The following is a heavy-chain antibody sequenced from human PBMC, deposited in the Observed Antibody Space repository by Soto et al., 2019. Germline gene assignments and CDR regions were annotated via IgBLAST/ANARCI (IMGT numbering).Heavy chain of an antibody. J-gene: IGHJ4*02. CDR1: GGSFSGYY. D-gene: IGHD2-15*01. CDR3: ARGPVVVAATEPKTTHY. Sequence: ETLSLTCAVYGGSFSGYYWSWIRQPPGKGLEWIGEINHSGSTNYNPSLKSRVTISVDTSKNQFSLKLSSVTAADTAVYYCARGPVVVAATEPKTTHYWGQGPLVTVSS. CDR2: INHSGST. V-gene: IGHV4-34*01.